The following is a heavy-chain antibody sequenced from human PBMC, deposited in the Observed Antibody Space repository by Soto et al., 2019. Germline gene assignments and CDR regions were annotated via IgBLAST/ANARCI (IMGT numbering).Heavy chain of an antibody. J-gene: IGHJ4*02. D-gene: IGHD3-16*01. V-gene: IGHV3-30*18. CDR1: GFSFSKYG. Sequence: QVQLVESGGGVVQPGRSLRLSCAASGFSFSKYGMHWVRQAPGKGLEWVAEMSDDGSKKYYGDSVKGRFTISRDNSKXXXXXXMDSLRPEDTAMYYCAKELRETGGYYFDCWGQGTLVTVSS. CDR3: AKELRETGGYYFDC. CDR2: MSDDGSKK.